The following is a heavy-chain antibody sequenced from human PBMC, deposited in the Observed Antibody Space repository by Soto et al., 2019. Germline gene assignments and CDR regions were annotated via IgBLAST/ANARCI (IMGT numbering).Heavy chain of an antibody. CDR3: ARSRYYDILTAFGRIYGMDV. Sequence: GGSLRLSCAASGFTFSSYSMNWVRQAPGKGLEWVSSISSSSSYIYYADSVKGRFTISRDNAKNSLYLQMNSLRAEDTAVYYCARSRYYDILTAFGRIYGMDVWGQGTTVTVSS. J-gene: IGHJ6*02. CDR1: GFTFSSYS. D-gene: IGHD3-9*01. CDR2: ISSSSSYI. V-gene: IGHV3-21*01.